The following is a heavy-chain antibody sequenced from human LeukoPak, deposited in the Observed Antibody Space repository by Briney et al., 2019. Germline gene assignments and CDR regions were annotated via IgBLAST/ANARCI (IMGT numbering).Heavy chain of an antibody. J-gene: IGHJ4*02. CDR3: ARVVSSAAAGDPFDY. V-gene: IGHV3-64*01. CDR1: GFTFSSYA. Sequence: GGSLRLSCAASGFTFSSYAMHWVRQAPGKGLEYVSAISSNGGSTYYANSVKGRFTISRDNSKNTLYLQMGSLRAEDMAVYYCARVVSSAAAGDPFDYWGQGTLVTVSS. D-gene: IGHD6-13*01. CDR2: ISSNGGST.